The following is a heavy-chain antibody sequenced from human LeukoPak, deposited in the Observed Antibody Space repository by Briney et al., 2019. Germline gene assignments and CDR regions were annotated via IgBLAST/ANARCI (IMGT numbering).Heavy chain of an antibody. CDR2: ISSSGGTM. CDR3: AKDRLPVIHAYYYYGMDV. Sequence: GGSLRLSCAVSGLTFSSYSMNWVRQAPGKGLEWLSYISSSGGTMYYADSVRGRFTISRDNSKNTLYLQMNSLRAEDTAVYYCAKDRLPVIHAYYYYGMDVWGQGTTVTVSS. D-gene: IGHD2-21*01. CDR1: GLTFSSYS. J-gene: IGHJ6*02. V-gene: IGHV3-48*01.